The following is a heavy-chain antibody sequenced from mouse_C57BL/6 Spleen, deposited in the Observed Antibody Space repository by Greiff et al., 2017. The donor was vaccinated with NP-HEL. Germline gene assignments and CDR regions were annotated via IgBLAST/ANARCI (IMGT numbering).Heavy chain of an antibody. CDR3: AIGGYGSSRYFDV. Sequence: DVHLVESGGGLVKPGGSLKLSCAASGFTFSSYAMSWVRQTPEKRLEWVATISDGGSYTYYPDNVKGRFTISRDNAKNNLYLQMSHLKSEDTAMYYCAIGGYGSSRYFDVWGTGTTVTVSS. CDR1: GFTFSSYA. V-gene: IGHV5-4*01. D-gene: IGHD1-1*01. J-gene: IGHJ1*03. CDR2: ISDGGSYT.